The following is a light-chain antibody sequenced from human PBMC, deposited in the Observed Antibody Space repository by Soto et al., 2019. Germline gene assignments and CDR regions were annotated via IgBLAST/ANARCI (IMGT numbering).Light chain of an antibody. Sequence: EIVMTQSPATLSVSPGERATLSCRASQSVSSNLAWYQQKPGQAPRLLIYGASTRATGIPGRFSGSGSGTECTLTISSLQSEDCAVYYCQQYNNWPPLTFGGGTKVEIK. CDR1: QSVSSN. CDR2: GAS. CDR3: QQYNNWPPLT. J-gene: IGKJ4*01. V-gene: IGKV3-15*01.